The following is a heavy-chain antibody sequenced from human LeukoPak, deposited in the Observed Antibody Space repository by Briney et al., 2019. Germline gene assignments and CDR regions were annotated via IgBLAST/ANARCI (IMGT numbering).Heavy chain of an antibody. CDR3: AKDKASGGSYYFLSNWFDP. CDR2: ISYDGSNK. V-gene: IGHV3-30*18. D-gene: IGHD1-26*01. J-gene: IGHJ5*02. Sequence: GSSLRLSCAASGFTFSSYGMHWVRQAPGKGLEWVAVISYDGSNKYYADSVKGRFTISRDNSKNTLYLQMNSLRAEDTAVYYCAKDKASGGSYYFLSNWFDPWGQGTLVTVSS. CDR1: GFTFSSYG.